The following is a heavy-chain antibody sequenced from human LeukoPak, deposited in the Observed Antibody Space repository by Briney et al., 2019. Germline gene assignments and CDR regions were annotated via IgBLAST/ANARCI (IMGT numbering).Heavy chain of an antibody. V-gene: IGHV1-2*02. J-gene: IGHJ4*02. D-gene: IGHD5-18*01. CDR1: GYTFTGYY. CDR2: ISPNNGDT. Sequence: ASVKISCKASGYTFTGYYMHWVRQAPGQGPEWMGWISPNNGDTRYSQKFQGRVTMTTDTSISTAYMELSGLTSDDTAVYYCAAPGYKYGYVLDHWGQGTLVTVSS. CDR3: AAPGYKYGYVLDH.